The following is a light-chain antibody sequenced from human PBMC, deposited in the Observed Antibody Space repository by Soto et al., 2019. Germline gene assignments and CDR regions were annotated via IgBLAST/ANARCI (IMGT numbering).Light chain of an antibody. CDR1: QSLSTW. V-gene: IGKV1-5*01. Sequence: EMTQSPSTLSASVGDRVIITCRASQSLSTWLAWYQQQPGKAPKLLIYDASSLESGVPSRFSGSGSGTEFTLTISSLQPDDFAAYYCQQYNSYSRWTFGQGTKVDIK. J-gene: IGKJ1*01. CDR2: DAS. CDR3: QQYNSYSRWT.